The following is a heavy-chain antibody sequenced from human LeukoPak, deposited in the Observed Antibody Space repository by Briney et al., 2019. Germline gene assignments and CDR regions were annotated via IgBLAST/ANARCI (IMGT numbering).Heavy chain of an antibody. D-gene: IGHD3-3*01. CDR2: ITPIFGTA. CDR3: ARVPVTYYDFWSGYWGQPYYYGMDV. J-gene: IGHJ6*02. V-gene: IGHV1-69*13. CDR1: GGTFSRFT. Sequence: SVKVSCKASGGTFSRFTISWVRQAPGQGFEWMGGITPIFGTANFAQKFQGRVSITADESTSTAFMELSSLRSEDTAVYYCARVPVTYYDFWSGYWGQPYYYGMDVWGQGTTVTVSS.